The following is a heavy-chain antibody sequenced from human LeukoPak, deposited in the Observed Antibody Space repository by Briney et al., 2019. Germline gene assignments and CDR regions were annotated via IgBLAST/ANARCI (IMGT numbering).Heavy chain of an antibody. CDR1: GYSFTSYF. V-gene: IGHV1-46*01. D-gene: IGHD1/OR15-1a*01. J-gene: IGHJ4*02. CDR2: INPSSGSS. CDR3: AGALDQAFDS. Sequence: ASVKVSCKAPGYSFTSYFMHWVRQAPGQGLEWVGIINPSSGSSTYAQKFQGRVAMTGDTSTSTVYMELSSLRSEDTAVYYCAGALDQAFDSWGQGTLVTVSS.